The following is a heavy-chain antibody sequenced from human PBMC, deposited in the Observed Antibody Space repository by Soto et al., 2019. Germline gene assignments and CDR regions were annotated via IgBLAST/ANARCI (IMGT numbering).Heavy chain of an antibody. CDR2: IYSGDSDT. J-gene: IGHJ4*02. Sequence: GETLNHSCKGSRYSFTSFLIGWGRQPPGKGLECKGSIYSGDSDTRYSPSLQGQATISVDKSISTSYLQGSSLKDSDTAMYYCARNDYGGNSVDYWGQGTLVTVSS. V-gene: IGHV5-51*01. D-gene: IGHD4-17*01. CDR3: ARNDYGGNSVDY. CDR1: RYSFTSFL.